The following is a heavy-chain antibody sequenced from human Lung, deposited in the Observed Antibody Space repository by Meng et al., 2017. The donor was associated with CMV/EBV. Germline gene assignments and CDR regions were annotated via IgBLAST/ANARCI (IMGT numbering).Heavy chain of an antibody. J-gene: IGHJ4*02. CDR3: TTDWR. Sequence: GGSLRLSCAASGFTFSDAWMSWVRQAPGKGLEWVGRVKSETDGGTRDYAAPVKDRFTISRDDSKNTLYLQMTNLKAEHTAIYYCTTDWRWGQGAMVTVSS. CDR2: VKSETDGGTR. V-gene: IGHV3-15*01. CDR1: GFTFSDAW.